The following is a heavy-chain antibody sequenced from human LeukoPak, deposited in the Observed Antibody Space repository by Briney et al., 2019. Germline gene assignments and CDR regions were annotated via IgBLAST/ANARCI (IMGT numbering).Heavy chain of an antibody. CDR2: INHSGST. J-gene: IGHJ5*02. CDR3: ARVTVTTMVWFDP. CDR1: GGSFSGYY. D-gene: IGHD4-17*01. V-gene: IGHV4-34*01. Sequence: SETLSLTCAVYGGSFSGYYWSWIRQPPGKGLEWIGEINHSGSTNYNPSLKSRVTISVDTSKNQFSLKLSSVTAADTAVYYCARVTVTTMVWFDPWGQGTLVTVSS.